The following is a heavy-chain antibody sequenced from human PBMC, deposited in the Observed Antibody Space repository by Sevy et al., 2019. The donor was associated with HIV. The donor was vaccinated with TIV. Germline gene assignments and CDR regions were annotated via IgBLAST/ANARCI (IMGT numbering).Heavy chain of an antibody. CDR1: GYTFTSYY. CDR2: INPSGGST. J-gene: IGHJ4*02. CDR3: ARVRYCSGGSCYSVPFDY. V-gene: IGHV1-46*01. D-gene: IGHD2-15*01. Sequence: VSVKVSCKASGYTFTSYYMHWVRQAPGQGLEWMGIINPSGGSTSYAQKFQGRVTMTRDTSTSTVYMELSSLRSEDTAAYYCARVRYCSGGSCYSVPFDYWGQGTLVTVSS.